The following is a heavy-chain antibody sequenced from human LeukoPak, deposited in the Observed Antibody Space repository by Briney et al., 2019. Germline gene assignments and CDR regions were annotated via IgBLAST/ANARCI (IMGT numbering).Heavy chain of an antibody. CDR1: GFTLSSQW. D-gene: IGHD6-13*01. CDR3: VRIAASGRGFDY. Sequence: GGSLRLSCAASGFTLSSQWMTWVRQAPGKGLECVANIKGDGSEQYYVDSVRGRFTISRDNAQNSLYVQMSSLRAEDTAVYYCVRIAASGRGFDYWGQGTLVTVSS. CDR2: IKGDGSEQ. V-gene: IGHV3-7*01. J-gene: IGHJ4*02.